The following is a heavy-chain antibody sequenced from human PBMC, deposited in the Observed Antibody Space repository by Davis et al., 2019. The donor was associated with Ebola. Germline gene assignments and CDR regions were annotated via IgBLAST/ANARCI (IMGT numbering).Heavy chain of an antibody. Sequence: PGGSLRLSCTVSGGSISSYYWGWIRQPPGKGLEWIGSIYYSGSTYYNPSLKSRVTISVDTSKNQFSLKLSSVTAADTAVYYCARDSTCRTGGVCFPYGMDVWGQGTTVTVSS. V-gene: IGHV4-39*07. CDR2: IYYSGST. CDR1: GGSISSYY. D-gene: IGHD2-8*02. J-gene: IGHJ6*02. CDR3: ARDSTCRTGGVCFPYGMDV.